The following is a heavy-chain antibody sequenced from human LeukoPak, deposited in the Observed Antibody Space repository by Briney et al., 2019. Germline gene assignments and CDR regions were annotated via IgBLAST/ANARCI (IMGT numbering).Heavy chain of an antibody. CDR3: ARGGGFGGFDY. V-gene: IGHV3-11*03. Sequence: GGSLRLSCAASGFTFSDYYMSWIRQAPGKGLEWVSDISTSNSYTKYADSVKGRFTISRDNAKNSLYLQMNSLRTEDTALYYCARGGGFGGFDYWGQGTLVTVSS. CDR1: GFTFSDYY. CDR2: ISTSNSYT. J-gene: IGHJ4*02. D-gene: IGHD3-10*01.